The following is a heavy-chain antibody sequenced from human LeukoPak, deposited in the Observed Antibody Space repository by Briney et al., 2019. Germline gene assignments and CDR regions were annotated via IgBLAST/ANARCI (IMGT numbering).Heavy chain of an antibody. CDR1: GYTFTGYY. D-gene: IGHD6-13*01. V-gene: IGHV1-2*02. Sequence: GASVKVSCKASGYTFTGYYIHWVRQAPGQGLEWMGWINPNTGGTDYAQKFQGRVTMTRDTSISTVYMELRRLTSDDTAVYYCARGVASAGAKYFDQWGQGTLVTVSS. J-gene: IGHJ4*02. CDR3: ARGVASAGAKYFDQ. CDR2: INPNTGGT.